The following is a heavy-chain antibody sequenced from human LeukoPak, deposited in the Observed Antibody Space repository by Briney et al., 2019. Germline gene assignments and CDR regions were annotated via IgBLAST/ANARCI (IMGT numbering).Heavy chain of an antibody. Sequence: SETLSLTCTVSGGSISSGGYYWSWIRQHPGKGLGWIGYIYYSGSTYYNPSLKSRVTISVDTSKNQFPLKLSSVTAADTAVYYCARYSIADYFDYWGQGTLVTVSS. V-gene: IGHV4-31*03. CDR3: ARYSIADYFDY. J-gene: IGHJ4*02. CDR1: GGSISSGGYY. CDR2: IYYSGST. D-gene: IGHD6-13*01.